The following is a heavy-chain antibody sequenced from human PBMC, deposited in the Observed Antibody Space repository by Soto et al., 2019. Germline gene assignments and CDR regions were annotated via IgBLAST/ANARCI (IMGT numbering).Heavy chain of an antibody. V-gene: IGHV4-59*12. Sequence: PSETLSLTCTVSGGSISSYYWSWIRQPPGKGLEWIGYIYYSGSTNYNPSLKSRVTISVDTSKNQFSLKLSSVTAADTAVYYCARDGGSSWDWFDPWGQGTLVTVS. CDR3: ARDGGSSWDWFDP. CDR2: IYYSGST. J-gene: IGHJ5*02. CDR1: GGSISSYY. D-gene: IGHD6-13*01.